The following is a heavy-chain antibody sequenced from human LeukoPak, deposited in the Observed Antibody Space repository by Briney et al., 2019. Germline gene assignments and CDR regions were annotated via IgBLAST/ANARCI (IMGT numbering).Heavy chain of an antibody. Sequence: GGSLRLSCAASGFTFSSYEMNWVRQAPGKGLQWVSDISSSGTTIYYADSVKGRFTISRDNAKNSLYLQMNSLRAEDTAVYYCAKDWGTTGTTGWLFDNWGQGTLVIVSS. V-gene: IGHV3-48*03. D-gene: IGHD1-1*01. J-gene: IGHJ4*02. CDR3: AKDWGTTGTTGWLFDN. CDR2: ISSSGTTI. CDR1: GFTFSSYE.